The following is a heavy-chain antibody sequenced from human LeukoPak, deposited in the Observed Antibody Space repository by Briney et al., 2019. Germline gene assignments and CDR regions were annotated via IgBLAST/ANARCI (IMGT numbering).Heavy chain of an antibody. CDR2: ISAYNGNT. D-gene: IGHD3-16*02. V-gene: IGHV1-18*01. J-gene: IGHJ4*02. CDR3: ARDTYDYVWGSYRYWPYFDY. CDR1: GYTFTSYG. Sequence: ASVKVSCKASGYTFTSYGISWVRQAPGQGPEWMGWISAYNGNTNYAQKLQGRVTMTTDTSTSTAYMELRSLRSDDTDVYYCARDTYDYVWGSYRYWPYFDYWGQGTLVTVSS.